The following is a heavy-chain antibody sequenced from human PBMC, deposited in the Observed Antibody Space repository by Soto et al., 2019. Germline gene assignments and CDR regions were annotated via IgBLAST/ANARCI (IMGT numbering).Heavy chain of an antibody. CDR3: ARNPYYDFWSGYYTGMMEANWFDP. CDR2: ISSSSSYI. D-gene: IGHD3-3*01. CDR1: GFTFSSYS. V-gene: IGHV3-21*01. Sequence: EVQLVESGGGLVKPGGSLRLSCAASGFTFSSYSMNWVRQAPGKGLEWVSSISSSSSYIYYADSVKGRFTISRDNAKNSLYLQMNSLRAEDTAVYYCARNPYYDFWSGYYTGMMEANWFDPWGRGTLVTVSS. J-gene: IGHJ5*02.